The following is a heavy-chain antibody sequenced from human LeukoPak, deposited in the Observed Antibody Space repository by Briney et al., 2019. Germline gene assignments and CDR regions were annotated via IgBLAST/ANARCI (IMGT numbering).Heavy chain of an antibody. CDR3: AKSRRSTGWYDYFDY. CDR1: GFTFSSYA. J-gene: IGHJ4*02. Sequence: GGSLRLSCAASGFTFSSYAMSWVRQAPGKGLEWVSAISGSGGSTYYADSVKGRFTISRDNSKNTLYLQMNSLRAEDTAVYYCAKSRRSTGWYDYFDYWGQGTLVTVSS. D-gene: IGHD6-19*01. CDR2: ISGSGGST. V-gene: IGHV3-23*01.